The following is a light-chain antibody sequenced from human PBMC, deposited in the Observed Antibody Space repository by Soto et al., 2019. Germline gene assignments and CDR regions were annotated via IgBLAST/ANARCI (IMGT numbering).Light chain of an antibody. V-gene: IGLV2-14*01. J-gene: IGLJ2*01. CDR3: ISDTTSNTPG. CDR1: SSDIGGYNS. CDR2: EIS. Sequence: QSALTQPASVSGSPGQSITISCTGTSSDIGGYNSVSWYQQLPGKAPKLVISEISSRPSGVSDRFSGSKSGNTASLTISGLQSDDEADYYCISDTTSNTPGFGGGTQLTVL.